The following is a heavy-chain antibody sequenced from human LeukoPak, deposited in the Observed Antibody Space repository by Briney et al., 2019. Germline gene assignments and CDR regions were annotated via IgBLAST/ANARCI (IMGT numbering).Heavy chain of an antibody. V-gene: IGHV3-48*01. D-gene: IGHD6-19*01. CDR3: ARVLGDSGWYLGWFDP. J-gene: IGHJ5*02. CDR1: GFTFSSLS. Sequence: GGSLRLSCAASGFTFSSLSMNWVRQAPGKGLEWVSFISSSSSTKYYADSVKGRFTISRDNAKNSLYLQMNSLRVEDTAVYYCARVLGDSGWYLGWFDPWGQGTLVTVSS. CDR2: ISSSSSTK.